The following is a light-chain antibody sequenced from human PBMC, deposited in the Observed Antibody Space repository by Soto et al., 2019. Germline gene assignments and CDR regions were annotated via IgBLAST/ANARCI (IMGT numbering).Light chain of an antibody. CDR3: HQDFDLPLT. V-gene: IGKV3D-7*01. CDR1: QSLSNTY. Sequence: EIVMTQGPVNLSLSPGDKANLSCRASQSLSNTYISWYQQKPGQAHRLLIYGASTRATGIPARFSGSGSGTDFTLTISSLQPEDFALYYCHQDFDLPLTFGGGTKVDIK. J-gene: IGKJ4*01. CDR2: GAS.